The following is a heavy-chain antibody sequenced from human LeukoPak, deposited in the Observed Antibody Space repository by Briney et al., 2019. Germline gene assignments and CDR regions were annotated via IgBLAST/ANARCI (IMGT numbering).Heavy chain of an antibody. CDR1: GASIRSYY. D-gene: IGHD2-8*02. CDR3: STDSPTGFDH. J-gene: IGHJ4*02. Sequence: SETLSLTCTVSGASIRSYYWSWTRQTPGKGLERIGYIYHTGSTKYNPSLKSRVTISIDTSKNHFSLTLTSVTAADTAVYYCSTDSPTGFDHWGQGALVTVSS. V-gene: IGHV4-59*01. CDR2: IYHTGST.